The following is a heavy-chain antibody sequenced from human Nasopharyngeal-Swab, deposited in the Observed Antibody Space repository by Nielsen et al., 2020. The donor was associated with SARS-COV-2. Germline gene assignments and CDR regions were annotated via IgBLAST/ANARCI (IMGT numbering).Heavy chain of an antibody. CDR3: ARDRGYSGYDSSPYYYYGMDV. J-gene: IGHJ6*02. CDR2: ISAYNGNT. D-gene: IGHD5-12*01. V-gene: IGHV1-18*01. Sequence: WVRQAPGQGLEGMGGISAYNGNTNYAQKLQGRVTMTTDTSTSTAYMELRSLRSDDTAVYYCARDRGYSGYDSSPYYYYGMDVWGQGTTVTVSS.